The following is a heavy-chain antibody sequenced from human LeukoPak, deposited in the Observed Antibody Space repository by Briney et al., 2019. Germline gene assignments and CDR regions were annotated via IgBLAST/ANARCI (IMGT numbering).Heavy chain of an antibody. J-gene: IGHJ4*02. CDR1: GYTFTTYD. CDR2: MNPNSGNT. CDR3: ARRNTAMVAGLDY. Sequence: ASVNVSCKASGYTFTTYDINWVRQATGQGLEWMGWMNPNSGNTGYAQKFQGRVTMTRNTSISTAFMELSGLRSEDTAVYFCARRNTAMVAGLDYWGQGSLVTVSS. D-gene: IGHD5-18*01. V-gene: IGHV1-8*01.